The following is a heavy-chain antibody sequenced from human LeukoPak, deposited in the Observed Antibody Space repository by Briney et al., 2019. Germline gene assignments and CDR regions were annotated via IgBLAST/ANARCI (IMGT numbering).Heavy chain of an antibody. J-gene: IGHJ3*02. Sequence: GASVKVSCKASGYTFPSYYMNWVRQAPGQGLEWMGIINPTGGSTSYAQKFQGRVTMTRDTSTSTAYMELSSLRSEDTAVYYCARGLTFGGVTNDAFDIWGQGTMVTVSS. V-gene: IGHV1-46*01. CDR3: ARGLTFGGVTNDAFDI. CDR2: INPTGGST. D-gene: IGHD3-16*01. CDR1: GYTFPSYY.